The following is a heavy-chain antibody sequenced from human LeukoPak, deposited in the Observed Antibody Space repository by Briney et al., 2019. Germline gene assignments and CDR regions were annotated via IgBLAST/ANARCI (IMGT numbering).Heavy chain of an antibody. CDR3: ARGALYGHISYYFDY. J-gene: IGHJ4*02. CDR1: VGTFSSYA. D-gene: IGHD3-10*01. V-gene: IGHV1-69*04. CDR2: IIPILGIA. Sequence: WASVKVSCKASVGTFSSYAISWVRHAPGQGLEWMGRIIPILGIANYAQKFQGRVTITADKSTSTAYMELSSLRSEDTAVYYCARGALYGHISYYFDYWGQGTLVTVSS.